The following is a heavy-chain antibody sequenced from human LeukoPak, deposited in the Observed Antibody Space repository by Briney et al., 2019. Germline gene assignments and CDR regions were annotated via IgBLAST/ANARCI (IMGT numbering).Heavy chain of an antibody. CDR1: GYTLTELS. J-gene: IGHJ4*02. V-gene: IGHV1-24*01. Sequence: ASVKVSCKVSGYTLTELSMHWVRQAPGKGLEWMGGFDPEDGETIYAQKFQGRVTMTEDTSTDTAYMELSSLRSEDTAVYYCAPTARGYSYGTLDYWGQGTLVTVSS. CDR3: APTARGYSYGTLDY. D-gene: IGHD5-18*01. CDR2: FDPEDGET.